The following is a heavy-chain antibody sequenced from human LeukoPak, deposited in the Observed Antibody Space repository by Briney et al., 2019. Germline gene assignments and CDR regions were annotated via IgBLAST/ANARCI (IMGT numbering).Heavy chain of an antibody. CDR1: GGSISSYY. CDR3: ARRGVLMVYATEYYFDY. D-gene: IGHD2-8*01. V-gene: IGHV4-59*08. CDR2: IYYSGST. J-gene: IGHJ4*02. Sequence: PSETLSLTCTVSGGSISSYYWSWIRQPPGKGLEWIGYIYYSGSTNYNPSLKSRVTISVDTSKNQFSLKLSSVTAADTAVYYCARRGVLMVYATEYYFDYWGKGTLVTVSS.